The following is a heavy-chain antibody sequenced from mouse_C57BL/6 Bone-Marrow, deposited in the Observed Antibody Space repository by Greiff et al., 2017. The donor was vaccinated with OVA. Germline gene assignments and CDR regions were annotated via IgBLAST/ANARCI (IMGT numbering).Heavy chain of an antibody. CDR2: IRSKSNNYAT. V-gene: IGHV10-1*01. CDR1: GFSFNTYA. D-gene: IGHD3-2*02. Sequence: EVQRVESGGGLVQPKGSLKLSCAASGFSFNTYAMNWVRQAPGKGLEWVARIRSKSNNYATYYADSVKDRFTISRDDSESMLYLQMNNLKTEDTAMYYCVRHGSSGFAMDYWGQGTSVTVSS. J-gene: IGHJ4*01. CDR3: VRHGSSGFAMDY.